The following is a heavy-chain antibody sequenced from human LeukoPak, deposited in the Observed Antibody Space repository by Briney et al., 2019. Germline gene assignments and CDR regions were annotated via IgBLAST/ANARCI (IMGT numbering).Heavy chain of an antibody. D-gene: IGHD2-2*01. J-gene: IGHJ3*02. Sequence: GGSLRLSCAASGFSFSNYIIHCVRQAPGKGLEWVAVISYDGSNKYYADSVKGRFTISRDNSKNTLYLQMSSLRAEDTAVYYCAPARGYCSSTSCYSEAFDIWGQGTMVTVSS. CDR1: GFSFSNYI. CDR3: APARGYCSSTSCYSEAFDI. CDR2: ISYDGSNK. V-gene: IGHV3-30-3*01.